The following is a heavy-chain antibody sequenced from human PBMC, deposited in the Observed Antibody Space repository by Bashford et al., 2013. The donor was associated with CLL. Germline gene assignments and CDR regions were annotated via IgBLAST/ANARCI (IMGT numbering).Heavy chain of an antibody. D-gene: IGHD5-12*01. CDR1: GYTFTGYY. Sequence: ASVKVSCEASGYTFTGYYIHWVRQAPGQGLEWMGRINPNSGDTTYAQRFHGRVTMTRDTSIAIVYMELTRLESDDTAVYFCARDADGRGLSSYYFQHWGQGTLVTVSS. J-gene: IGHJ1*01. V-gene: IGHV1-2*06. CDR3: ARDADGRGLSSYYFQH. CDR2: INPNSGDT.